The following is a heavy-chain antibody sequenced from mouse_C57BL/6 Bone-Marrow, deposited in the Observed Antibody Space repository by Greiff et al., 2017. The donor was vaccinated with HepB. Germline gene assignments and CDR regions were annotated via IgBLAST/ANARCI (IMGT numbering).Heavy chain of an antibody. D-gene: IGHD1-1*01. CDR3: ARVRRAVN. Sequence: VQLQQSGAELVKPGASVKMSCKASGYTFTSYWITWVKQRPGQGPEWIGDIYPGSGSTNYNEKFKSKATLTVDTSSSTAYMQLSSLTSEDSAVYYCARVRRAVNWGQGTTLTVSS. CDR1: GYTFTSYW. CDR2: IYPGSGST. V-gene: IGHV1-55*01. J-gene: IGHJ2*01.